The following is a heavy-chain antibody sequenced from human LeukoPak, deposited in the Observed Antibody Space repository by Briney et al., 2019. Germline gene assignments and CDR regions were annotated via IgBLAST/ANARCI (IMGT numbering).Heavy chain of an antibody. V-gene: IGHV3-23*01. CDR2: ISGSGGST. J-gene: IGHJ5*02. D-gene: IGHD4-17*01. CDR3: AKGLGGTTYGDYDWFDP. CDR1: GFTFSSYG. Sequence: GGSLRLSCAASGFTFSSYGMSWVRQAPGKGLEWVSAISGSGGSTYYADSVKGRFTISRDNSKNTLYLQMNSLRAEDTAVYYCAKGLGGTTYGDYDWFDPWGQGTLVTVSS.